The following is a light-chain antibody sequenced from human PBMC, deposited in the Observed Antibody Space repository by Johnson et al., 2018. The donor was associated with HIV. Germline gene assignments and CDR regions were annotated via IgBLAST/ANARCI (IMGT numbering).Light chain of an antibody. CDR3: GTWETSLSVGYV. CDR1: VSHIESYF. CDR2: EDN. J-gene: IGLJ1*01. Sequence: QAVLTQPPSVSAAPGQTVNISCSGNVSHIESYFLSWYQQLPGAAPTLLIHEDNKRPSGIPDRFSGSQSGTTATPGTTGLQTGDEADYYCGTWETSLSVGYVFGTGTKITVL. V-gene: IGLV1-51*02.